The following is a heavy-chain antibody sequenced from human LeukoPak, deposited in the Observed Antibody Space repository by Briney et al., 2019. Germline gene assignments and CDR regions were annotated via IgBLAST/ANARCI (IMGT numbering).Heavy chain of an antibody. Sequence: GGSLRLSCAGSGFIFNNYAMHWVRQPPGKGLEWVSGISWNSGSIDYADSVKGRFTISRDNAKNSLYLQMNSLRAEDTAVYYCARDIVVVPAAIYYFDYWGQGTLVTVSS. CDR1: GFIFNNYA. D-gene: IGHD2-2*02. CDR2: ISWNSGSI. CDR3: ARDIVVVPAAIYYFDY. J-gene: IGHJ4*02. V-gene: IGHV3-9*01.